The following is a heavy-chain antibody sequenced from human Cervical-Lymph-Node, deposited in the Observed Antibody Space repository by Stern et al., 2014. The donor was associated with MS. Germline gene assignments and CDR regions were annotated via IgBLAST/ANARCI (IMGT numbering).Heavy chain of an antibody. CDR2: IIPIFGTA. CDR1: GGTFSSYA. D-gene: IGHD4-17*01. J-gene: IGHJ5*02. V-gene: IGHV1-69*01. Sequence: VQLMQSGAEVMKPGSSVKVSCKASGGTFSSYAISWVRQAPGPGLEWMGGIIPIFGTANYAQKFQGRVTITAEESTSTAYMELSSLRSEDTAVYYCARASDYGDLLSWFDPWGQGTLVTVSS. CDR3: ARASDYGDLLSWFDP.